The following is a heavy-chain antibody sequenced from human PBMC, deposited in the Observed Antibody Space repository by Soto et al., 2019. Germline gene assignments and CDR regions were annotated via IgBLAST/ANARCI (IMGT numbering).Heavy chain of an antibody. J-gene: IGHJ6*02. CDR3: ARLPGPLVAVLYIYPLDGREAMSDVDV. CDR1: GFTFNYYP. V-gene: IGHV3-30-3*01. D-gene: IGHD6-19*01. Sequence: QMQLVESGGGVVQPGGSLRLSCAASGFTFNYYPMHWVRQAPGKGLEWVAVVSFDGSNKYYADSVKGRFTISKDNSKNTLYLQMNSLSREDTAVYYCARLPGPLVAVLYIYPLDGREAMSDVDVWGLGTTVTVSS. CDR2: VSFDGSNK.